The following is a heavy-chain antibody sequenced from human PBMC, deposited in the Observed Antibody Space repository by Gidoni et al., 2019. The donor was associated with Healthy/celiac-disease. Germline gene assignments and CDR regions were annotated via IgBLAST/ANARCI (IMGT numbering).Heavy chain of an antibody. CDR3: ARTQGTTVTTDDAFDI. Sequence: QVQLQQWGAGLLTPSENLSLTCAVYGGSFSGYYWGWNRQPQANGLELIGEINLSGRPNYNPSIKSRVTISVDTSKNQFSLKLSSVTAADTAVYYCARTQGTTVTTDDAFDIWGQGTMVTVSS. CDR1: GGSFSGYY. J-gene: IGHJ3*02. CDR2: INLSGRP. D-gene: IGHD4-17*01. V-gene: IGHV4-34*01.